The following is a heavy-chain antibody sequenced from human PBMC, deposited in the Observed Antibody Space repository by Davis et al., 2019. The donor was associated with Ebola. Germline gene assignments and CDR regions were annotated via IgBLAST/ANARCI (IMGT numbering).Heavy chain of an antibody. Sequence: MPGGSLRLSCAVYGGSFSGYYWSWIRQPPGKGLEWIGEINHSGSTNYNPSLKSRVTISVDTSKNQFSLKLSSVTAADTALYFCARGKVISPEGAKTVDFWGQGTLVSVSS. V-gene: IGHV4-34*01. CDR3: ARGKVISPEGAKTVDF. D-gene: IGHD1-14*01. CDR2: INHSGST. CDR1: GGSFSGYY. J-gene: IGHJ4*02.